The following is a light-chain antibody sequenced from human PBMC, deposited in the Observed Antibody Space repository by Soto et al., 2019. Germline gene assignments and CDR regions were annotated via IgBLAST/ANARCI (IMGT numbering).Light chain of an antibody. V-gene: IGKV3-11*01. CDR3: QQRSDWPST. CDR1: QSVSSY. Sequence: EIVLTQSPATLSLSPGERATLSCRASQSVSSYLAWYQQKPGQAPRLLIYDASNRATGIPARFSGSGSGTDFTLIISSLESADFAVYYCQQRSDWPSTFGGGTKVQIK. J-gene: IGKJ4*01. CDR2: DAS.